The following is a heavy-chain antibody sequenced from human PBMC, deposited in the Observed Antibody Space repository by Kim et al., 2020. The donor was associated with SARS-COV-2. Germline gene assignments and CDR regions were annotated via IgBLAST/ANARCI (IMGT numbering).Heavy chain of an antibody. CDR1: GFTFDIYE. D-gene: IGHD3-22*01. Sequence: GGSLRLSCAVSGFTFDIYEMSWIRQATGKGLEWISFISDDGNTKYHADSVRGRFTISRDTANTSLHLQMNNLRVEDTAVYYCARAPYFYDSSGYYQLKYFDLWGRGALVTVSS. J-gene: IGHJ2*01. V-gene: IGHV3-48*03. CDR2: ISDDGNTK. CDR3: ARAPYFYDSSGYYQLKYFDL.